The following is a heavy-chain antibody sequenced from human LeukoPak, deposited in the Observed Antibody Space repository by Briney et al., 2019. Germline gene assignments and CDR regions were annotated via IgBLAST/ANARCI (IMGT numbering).Heavy chain of an antibody. D-gene: IGHD2-21*02. CDR2: ISYDGNKK. J-gene: IGHJ4*02. V-gene: IGHV3-30*18. CDR1: GFTFSTYG. CDR3: AKDQAVYCGGDCYAWRLGIDY. Sequence: PGRSLRLSRAASGFTFSTYGMHWGRQAPGKGLEWVAVISYDGNKKYYADSVKGRFTIPRDNSKNTLYLQMNSLRAEDTAVYYCAKDQAVYCGGDCYAWRLGIDYWGQGTLVTVSS.